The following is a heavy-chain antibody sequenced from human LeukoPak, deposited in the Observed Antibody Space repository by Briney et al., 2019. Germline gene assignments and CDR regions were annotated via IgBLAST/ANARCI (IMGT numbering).Heavy chain of an antibody. CDR2: IYYSGST. D-gene: IGHD1-26*01. J-gene: IGHJ3*02. V-gene: IGHV4-59*08. CDR3: ARSHSGSYPYDDAFDI. CDR1: GGSISTDY. Sequence: PSETLSLTCTVSGGSISTDYWSWIRQPPGKGLEWIGYIYYSGSTNYNPSHKSRVTISVDTSKNQFSLKLSSVTAADTAVYYCARSHSGSYPYDDAFDIWGQGTMVTVSS.